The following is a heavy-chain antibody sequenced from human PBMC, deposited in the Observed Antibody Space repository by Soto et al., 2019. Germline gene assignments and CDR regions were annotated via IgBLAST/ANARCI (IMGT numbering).Heavy chain of an antibody. CDR1: GCTFSSYC. Sequence: WGSLRLSCAASGCTFSSYCWSWVRQAPGKGLEWMASIKHDGSANYYLDAVKGRFTSSRNNAKNSLYLPMNCLRAEDTVVYYPASDVGEVLPWLGGKGLDVWGQGTTVAVSS. CDR2: IKHDGSAN. D-gene: IGHD3-9*01. J-gene: IGHJ6*02. CDR3: ASDVGEVLPWLGGKGLDV. V-gene: IGHV3-7*01.